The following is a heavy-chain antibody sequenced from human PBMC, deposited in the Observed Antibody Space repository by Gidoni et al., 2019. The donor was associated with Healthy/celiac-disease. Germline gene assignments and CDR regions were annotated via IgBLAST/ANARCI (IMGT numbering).Heavy chain of an antibody. Sequence: QVQLQQWGAGLLKPSETLSLTCAVYGGSFSGYYWSWIRQPPGKGLEWIGEINHSGSTNYNPSLKSRVTISVDTSKNQFSLKLSSVTAADTAVYYCASGITMVRGPRDYWGQGTLVTVSS. D-gene: IGHD3-10*01. V-gene: IGHV4-34*01. CDR2: INHSGST. J-gene: IGHJ4*02. CDR1: GGSFSGYY. CDR3: ASGITMVRGPRDY.